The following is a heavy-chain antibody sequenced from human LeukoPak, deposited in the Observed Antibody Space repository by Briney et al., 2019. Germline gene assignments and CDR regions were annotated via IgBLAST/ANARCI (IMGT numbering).Heavy chain of an antibody. Sequence: SETLSLTCTVSGGSISSYYWSWIRQPPGKGLEWIGYIYYSGSTNYNPSLKSRVTISVETSKNQFSLKLSSVTAADTAVYYCARAAPWFDPWGQGTLVTVSS. V-gene: IGHV4-59*01. CDR2: IYYSGST. CDR1: GGSISSYY. CDR3: ARAAPWFDP. J-gene: IGHJ5*02.